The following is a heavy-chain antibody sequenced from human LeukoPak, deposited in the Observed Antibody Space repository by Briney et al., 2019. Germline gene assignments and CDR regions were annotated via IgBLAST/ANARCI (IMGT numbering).Heavy chain of an antibody. CDR2: IYYSGST. V-gene: IGHV4-31*03. Sequence: PSETLSLTCTVSGGSISSGGYYWSWIRQHPGKGLEWIGYIYYSGSTYYNPSLKSRVTISVDTSKNQFSLKLSSVTAADTAVYYCASALSTRKVYGMDVWGQGTTVTVSS. CDR3: ASALSTRKVYGMDV. J-gene: IGHJ6*02. D-gene: IGHD2-2*01. CDR1: GGSISSGGYY.